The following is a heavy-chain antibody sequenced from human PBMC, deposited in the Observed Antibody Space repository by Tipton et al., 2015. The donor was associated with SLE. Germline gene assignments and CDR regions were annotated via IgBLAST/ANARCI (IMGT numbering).Heavy chain of an antibody. D-gene: IGHD5-12*01. CDR1: GFTFSNYP. CDR3: AKDPGPTVPTI. J-gene: IGHJ4*02. CDR2: MSYDATEK. V-gene: IGHV3-30*04. Sequence: SLRLSCAASGFTFSNYPMHWVRQTPGKGLQWVALMSYDATEKYYADSVKGLFTISRDNSKSTMYLQMDSLRAEDTAMYYCAKDPGPTVPTIWGQGTLVTVSS.